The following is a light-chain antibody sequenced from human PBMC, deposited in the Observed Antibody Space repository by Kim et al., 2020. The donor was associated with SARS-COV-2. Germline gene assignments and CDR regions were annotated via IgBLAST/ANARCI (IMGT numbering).Light chain of an antibody. J-gene: IGLJ2*01. CDR3: NSRGSNDNVL. Sequence: VALGQTVRITSQGDDLRSYNATWYQKKPGQAPIVVIYGKNNRPSGIPDRFSGSSSGDTASLTITGTQAGDEADYYCNSRGSNDNVLFGGGTKLTV. CDR2: GKN. V-gene: IGLV3-19*01. CDR1: DLRSYN.